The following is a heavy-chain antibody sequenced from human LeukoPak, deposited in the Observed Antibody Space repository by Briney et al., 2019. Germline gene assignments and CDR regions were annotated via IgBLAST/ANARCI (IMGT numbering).Heavy chain of an antibody. V-gene: IGHV4-59*02. J-gene: IGHJ5*01. CDR3: ARDTDSSGYYDS. Sequence: SETLSLTCIVSGGSVSSYYWTRIRQPPGKGLEWIGYIYNSGSTNYNPSLKSRVTISVDTSKNQFSLKLSSVTAADTAVYYCARDTDSSGYYDSWGQGTLVTVSS. D-gene: IGHD3-22*01. CDR1: GGSVSSYY. CDR2: IYNSGST.